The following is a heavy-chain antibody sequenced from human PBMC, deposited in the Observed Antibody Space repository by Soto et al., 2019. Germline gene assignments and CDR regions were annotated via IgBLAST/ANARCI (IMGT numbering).Heavy chain of an antibody. D-gene: IGHD5-12*01. CDR1: GFTFSSYG. CDR3: ARGGYSSHYYFDY. J-gene: IGHJ4*02. V-gene: IGHV3-33*01. CDR2: IWFDGSNK. Sequence: GGSLILSCAASGFTFSSYGMHWVRQAPGKGLEWVAVIWFDGSNKYYADSVKGRFTISRDNSKNTLYLQMNSLRAEDTAVYYCARGGYSSHYYFDYWGQGTRVTVSS.